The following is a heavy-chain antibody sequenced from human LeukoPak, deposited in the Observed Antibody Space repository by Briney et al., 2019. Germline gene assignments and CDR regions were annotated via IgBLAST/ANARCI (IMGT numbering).Heavy chain of an antibody. CDR2: INPSCGST. CDR1: GYSFISYY. Sequence: ASVKVSCKASGYSFISYYMQWVRQAPGQGREWMGIINPSCGSTSYAKKFQGRVTMIRDTSTSTVYMELSSFRSEDTAVYYCARGATMVRGVVPFDPWGQGTLVTVSS. CDR3: ARGATMVRGVVPFDP. D-gene: IGHD3-10*01. J-gene: IGHJ5*02. V-gene: IGHV1-46*01.